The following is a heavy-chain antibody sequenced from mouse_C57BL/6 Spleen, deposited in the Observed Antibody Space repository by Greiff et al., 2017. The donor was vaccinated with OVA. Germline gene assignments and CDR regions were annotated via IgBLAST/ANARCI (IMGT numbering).Heavy chain of an antibody. CDR1: GFNIKDYY. V-gene: IGHV14-1*01. D-gene: IGHD2-4*01. Sequence: VQLQQSGAELVRPGASVKLSCTASGFNIKDYYMHWVKQRPEQGLEWIGRIDPEDGDTEYAPKFQGKATMTADTSSNTAYLQLSSLTSEDTAVYYCTTSYYDYDAAYWGQGTLVTVSA. CDR2: IDPEDGDT. J-gene: IGHJ3*01. CDR3: TTSYYDYDAAY.